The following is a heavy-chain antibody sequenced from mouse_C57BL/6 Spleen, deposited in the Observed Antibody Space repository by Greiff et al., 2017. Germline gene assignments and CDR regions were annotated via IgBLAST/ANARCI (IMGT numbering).Heavy chain of an antibody. CDR1: GYSFTDYN. CDR2: INPNYGTT. J-gene: IGHJ4*01. D-gene: IGHD1-1*01. Sequence: EVQLVESGPELVKPGASVKISCKASGYSFTDYNMNWVKQSNGKSLEWIGVINPNYGTTSYNQKFKGKATLTVDQSSSTAYMQLNSLTSEDSAVYYCARWDYYGSNNYAMDYWGQGTSVTVSS. V-gene: IGHV1-39*01. CDR3: ARWDYYGSNNYAMDY.